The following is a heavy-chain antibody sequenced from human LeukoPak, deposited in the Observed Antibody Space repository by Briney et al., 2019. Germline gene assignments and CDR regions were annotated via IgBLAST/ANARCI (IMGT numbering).Heavy chain of an antibody. V-gene: IGHV4-30-4*01. Sequence: SETLSLTCTVSGGSISSDNYQWSWIRQPPGKGLERIGYINYSGSTYYNPSLKSRVTISVDTSKNHFSLRLSSVTAADTAVYYCARYGSGSTWFDPWGQGTLVTVSS. CDR1: GGSISSDNYQ. CDR3: ARYGSGSTWFDP. D-gene: IGHD3-10*01. J-gene: IGHJ5*02. CDR2: INYSGST.